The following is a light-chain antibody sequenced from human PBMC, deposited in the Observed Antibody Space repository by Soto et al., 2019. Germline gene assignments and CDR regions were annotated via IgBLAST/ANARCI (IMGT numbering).Light chain of an antibody. CDR1: SRDVGGYNY. CDR2: EVT. CDR3: SSNTASFTYV. J-gene: IGLJ1*01. Sequence: QSALTQPASVSGSPGQSITISCTGTSRDVGGYNYVSWYQHHPGKAHKLLLYEVTYRPSGVSTRFSGSKSGNTASLTISGLQTEDEADYYCSSNTASFTYVFGTGTKLTVL. V-gene: IGLV2-14*01.